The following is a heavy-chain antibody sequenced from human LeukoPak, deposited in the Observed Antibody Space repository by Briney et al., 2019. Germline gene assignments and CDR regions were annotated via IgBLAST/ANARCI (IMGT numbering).Heavy chain of an antibody. V-gene: IGHV1-18*01. J-gene: IGHJ4*02. CDR1: GYTFTSYG. Sequence: WASVKVSCKASGYTFTSYGISWVRQAPGQGLESMGWISAYNGNTNYAQKLQGRVTMTTDTSTSTAYMELRSLRSADTAVYYCARDPAYCSGGSCYSGVTDNWGQGTLVTVSS. D-gene: IGHD2-15*01. CDR3: ARDPAYCSGGSCYSGVTDN. CDR2: ISAYNGNT.